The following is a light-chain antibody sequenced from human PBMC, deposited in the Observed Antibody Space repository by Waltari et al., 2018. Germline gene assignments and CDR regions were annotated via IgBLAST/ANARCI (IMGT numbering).Light chain of an antibody. V-gene: IGLV2-14*03. CDR1: SSDVGAYNY. Sequence: QSALTQPAYVFGSPGQSITISCPGPSSDVGAYNYVSWYLQHPGKAPKLIIYDVTNRPSGVSGRFSGSKYGNTASLTISGLQGEDEADYFCTSYTSADTYIFGTGTTVTVL. CDR2: DVT. J-gene: IGLJ1*01. CDR3: TSYTSADTYI.